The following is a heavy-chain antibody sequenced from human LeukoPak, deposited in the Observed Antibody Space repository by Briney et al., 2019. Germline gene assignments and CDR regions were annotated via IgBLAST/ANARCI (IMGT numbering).Heavy chain of an antibody. J-gene: IGHJ4*02. CDR3: AKDRMYSGSYYPR. V-gene: IGHV3-23*01. CDR2: ISGSGGST. Sequence: GGSLRLSCAASGFTFSSYAMSWVRQAPGKGLEWVSAISGSGGSTYYAASVKGRFTISRDNSKNTLYLQMNSLRAEDTAVYYCAKDRMYSGSYYPRWGQGTLVTVSS. CDR1: GFTFSSYA. D-gene: IGHD1-26*01.